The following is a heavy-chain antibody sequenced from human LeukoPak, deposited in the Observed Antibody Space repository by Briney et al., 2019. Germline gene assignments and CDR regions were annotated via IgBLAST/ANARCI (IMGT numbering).Heavy chain of an antibody. V-gene: IGHV3-21*01. CDR3: ARGPPFDP. CDR2: LSSSNSYI. CDR1: GFTFSYYS. Sequence: GGSLRLSCAASGFTFSYYSMNWVRQAPGKGLEWVSSLSSSNSYIYYSDSVKGRFTISRDNAKNSLYLQMSSLRAEDTAVYYCARGPPFDPWGQGTLVTVSS. J-gene: IGHJ5*02.